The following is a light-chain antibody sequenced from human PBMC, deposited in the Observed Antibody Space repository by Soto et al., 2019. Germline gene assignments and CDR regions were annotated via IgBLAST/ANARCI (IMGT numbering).Light chain of an antibody. V-gene: IGLV4-69*01. Sequence: QPVLTQSPSASASLGASVKLTCTLSGGHSYYAIAWHQQQPEKGPRYLMKLNSDGSHINGDGIPDRFSGSSSGAERYLTISSLQSEDEADYYCQTWGTGIVVFGGGTKLTVL. CDR3: QTWGTGIVV. CDR1: GGHSYYA. CDR2: LNSDGSH. J-gene: IGLJ2*01.